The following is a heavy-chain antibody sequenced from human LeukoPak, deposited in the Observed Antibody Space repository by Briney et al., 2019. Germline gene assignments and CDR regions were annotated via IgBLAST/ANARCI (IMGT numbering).Heavy chain of an antibody. D-gene: IGHD1-26*01. Sequence: GSLRLSCAGTGFKFSDKAMHWVRQAPGKGLEWVTIISYDGSNKYYADSVKGRFTISRDNSKNTLYLQMNSLRAEDTALYYCARGRYSGSYLLDYWGQGTLVTVSS. J-gene: IGHJ4*02. CDR1: GFKFSDKA. V-gene: IGHV3-30*04. CDR2: ISYDGSNK. CDR3: ARGRYSGSYLLDY.